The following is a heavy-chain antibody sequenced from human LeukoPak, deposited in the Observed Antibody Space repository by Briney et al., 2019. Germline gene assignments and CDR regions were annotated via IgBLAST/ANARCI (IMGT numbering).Heavy chain of an antibody. Sequence: SDTLSLTCSVSGVSNSSSSYYWRWIRQPPGKGVEWIGRIYNSGSPSYNPTPNSRVTISVDTSKNQFSLKLSSVTAADTAVYYCASPYYYDSSGYWVPWGMDDAFDIWGQGTMVTVSS. CDR2: IYNSGSP. CDR1: GVSNSSSSYY. D-gene: IGHD3-22*01. CDR3: ASPYYYDSSGYWVPWGMDDAFDI. V-gene: IGHV4-39*01. J-gene: IGHJ3*02.